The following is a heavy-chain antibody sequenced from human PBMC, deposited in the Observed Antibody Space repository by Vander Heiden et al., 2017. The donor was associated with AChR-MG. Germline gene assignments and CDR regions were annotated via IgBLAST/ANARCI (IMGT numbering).Heavy chain of an antibody. Sequence: EVKLVESGGGLVQPGGSLRLSCAASGFTFSSYWLHGVRQAPGKGLVWVSRINSDGSNTTYADSVKGRFTISRDNAKNTLYLQMNSLRAEDTAVYYCARSIVVVTAIPGYWGRGTLVTVSS. J-gene: IGHJ4*01. D-gene: IGHD2-21*02. CDR3: ARSIVVVTAIPGY. CDR1: GFTFSSYW. V-gene: IGHV3-74*01. CDR2: INSDGSNT.